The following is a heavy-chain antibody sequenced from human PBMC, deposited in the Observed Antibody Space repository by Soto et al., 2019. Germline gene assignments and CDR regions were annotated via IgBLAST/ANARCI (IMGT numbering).Heavy chain of an antibody. CDR1: GFSISSSSYY. CDR2: IYYSGST. Sequence: PAETLSLTCAVSGFSISSSSYYWGWIRQPPGKGLEWSGSIYYSGSTYDNPSLKSRVTISVDTYNTQFSLKMSSVNAAATDVYYCARHDWWELAGGDNWFDPWGQGNLVTVSS. CDR3: ARHDWWELAGGDNWFDP. D-gene: IGHD2-15*01. V-gene: IGHV4-39*01. J-gene: IGHJ5*02.